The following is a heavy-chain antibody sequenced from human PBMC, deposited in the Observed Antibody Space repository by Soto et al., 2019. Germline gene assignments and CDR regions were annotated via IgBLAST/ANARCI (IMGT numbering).Heavy chain of an antibody. Sequence: GGSLRLSCAASGFTFSRYWMHWVRQAPGKGLVWVSYIYGDGSGTNYADSVKGRFTISRDNAKSTLYLQMNSLRAVDTAVYYCATLNSFGSDYWGQGTHVTVSS. V-gene: IGHV3-74*01. J-gene: IGHJ4*02. D-gene: IGHD5-18*01. CDR3: ATLNSFGSDY. CDR1: GFTFSRYW. CDR2: IYGDGSGT.